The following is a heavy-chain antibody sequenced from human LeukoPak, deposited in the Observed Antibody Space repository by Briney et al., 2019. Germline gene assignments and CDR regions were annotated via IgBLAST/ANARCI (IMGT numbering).Heavy chain of an antibody. CDR1: GGTFSSYA. CDR3: ARVYSVRSDAPESGSSGYYYAVDWFDP. Sequence: GASVKVSCKASGGTFSSYAISWVRQAPGQGLEWMGRIIPILGIANYAQKFQGGVTITADKSTSTAYMELSSLRSEDTAVYYCARVYSVRSDAPESGSSGYYYAVDWFDPWGQGTLVTVSS. D-gene: IGHD3-22*01. CDR2: IIPILGIA. V-gene: IGHV1-69*04. J-gene: IGHJ5*02.